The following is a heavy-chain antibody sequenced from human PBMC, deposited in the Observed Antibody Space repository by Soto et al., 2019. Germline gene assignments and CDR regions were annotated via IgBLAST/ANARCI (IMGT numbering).Heavy chain of an antibody. CDR1: GDTFNFYT. J-gene: IGHJ4*02. V-gene: IGHV1-69*02. CDR3: ATSFGSGSRAFDD. CDR2: FNPILSFS. Sequence: QVQLVQSGAEVKKPGSSVKVSCKASGDTFNFYTINWVRQAPGLGLEWMGRFNPILSFSNSALKFQGRVTLTADKSTSTAYMVLSSLRSEDMAIYYCATSFGSGSRAFDDWGQGALVTVSS. D-gene: IGHD3-10*01.